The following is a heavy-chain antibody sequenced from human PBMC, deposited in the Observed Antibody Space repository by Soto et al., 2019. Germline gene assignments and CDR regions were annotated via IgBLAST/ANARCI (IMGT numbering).Heavy chain of an antibody. J-gene: IGHJ3*02. V-gene: IGHV1-2*06. CDR1: GYTFTDDY. CDR2: INPNSGGT. CDR3: ARDRLRYFDWLFWVPCLSDAFDI. Sequence: GASVKVSGKDSGYTFTDDYMHWVRQAPGQGLEWIGRINPNSGGTNYALKFQGRVTMTRDTSLTTAYMELNWLTSDDTAVYSCARDRLRYFDWLFWVPCLSDAFDIGGQGTMVTVSS. D-gene: IGHD3-9*01.